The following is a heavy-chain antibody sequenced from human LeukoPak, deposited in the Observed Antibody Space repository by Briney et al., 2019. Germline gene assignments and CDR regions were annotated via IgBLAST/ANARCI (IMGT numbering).Heavy chain of an antibody. V-gene: IGHV1-2*02. D-gene: IGHD6-19*01. CDR2: INPNSGGT. CDR1: GYTFTNYG. J-gene: IGHJ4*02. Sequence: ASVKVSCKASGYTFTNYGFTWVRQAPGQGLEWMGWINPNSGGTNYAQKFQGRVTMTRDTSISTAYMELSRLRSDDTAVYYCARGEGIAVAQAYYFDYWGQGTLVTVSS. CDR3: ARGEGIAVAQAYYFDY.